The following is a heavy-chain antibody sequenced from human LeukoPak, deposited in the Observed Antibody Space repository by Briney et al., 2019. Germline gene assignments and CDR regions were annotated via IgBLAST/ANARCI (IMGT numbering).Heavy chain of an antibody. CDR2: IYHSGST. D-gene: IGHD6-13*01. CDR1: GGSISSCNW. J-gene: IGHJ4*02. V-gene: IGHV4-4*02. CDR3: ARAAIAPAGTGLAY. Sequence: PSGTLSLTCAVSGGSISSCNWWSWVRQPPGKGLEWIGEIYHSGSTNYNPSLKSRVTISVDKSKNQFSLKLSSVTAADTAVYYCARAAIAPAGTGLAYWGQGTLVTVSS.